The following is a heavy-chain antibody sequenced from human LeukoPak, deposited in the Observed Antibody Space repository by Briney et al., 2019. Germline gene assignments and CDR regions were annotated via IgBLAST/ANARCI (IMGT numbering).Heavy chain of an antibody. J-gene: IGHJ3*02. CDR3: ARWTTDSSGYYAFPFDI. CDR1: GGAFSGYY. D-gene: IGHD3-22*01. CDR2: INHSGST. V-gene: IGHV4-34*01. Sequence: PSETLSLTCAVYGGAFSGYYWSWIRQPPGKGLEWIGEINHSGSTNYNPSLKSRVTISVDTSKNQFSLKLSSVTAADTAVYYCARWTTDSSGYYAFPFDIWGQGTMVTVS.